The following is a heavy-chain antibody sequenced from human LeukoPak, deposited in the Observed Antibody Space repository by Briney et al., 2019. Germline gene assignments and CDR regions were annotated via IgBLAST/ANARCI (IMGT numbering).Heavy chain of an antibody. J-gene: IGHJ4*02. CDR3: ACTYYDYVWGSYRIDY. D-gene: IGHD3-16*02. CDR2: IYYSGST. Sequence: SETLSLTCTVSGGSISSSSYYWGWVRQPPGKGLEWIGRIYYSGSTYYNPSLKSRVPISLNTSKNQFSLKLRSVAAADTAVLYCACTYYDYVWGSYRIDYWGQGTLVTVSS. V-gene: IGHV4-39*01. CDR1: GGSISSSSYY.